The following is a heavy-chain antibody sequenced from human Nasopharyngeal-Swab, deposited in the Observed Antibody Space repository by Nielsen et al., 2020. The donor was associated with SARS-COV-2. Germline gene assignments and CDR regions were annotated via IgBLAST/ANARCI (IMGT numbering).Heavy chain of an antibody. J-gene: IGHJ4*02. D-gene: IGHD2-2*01. V-gene: IGHV5-10-1*01. CDR3: ARWVVDCSSTSCHYYFDC. CDR1: GYSFTSYW. CDR2: IDPSDSYT. Sequence: GASLKISCKGSGYSFTSYWISWVRRMPGKGLEWMGRIDPSDSYTNYSPSFQGHVTISADKSISTAYLQWSSLKASDTAMYYCARWVVDCSSTSCHYYFDCWGQGTLVTVSS.